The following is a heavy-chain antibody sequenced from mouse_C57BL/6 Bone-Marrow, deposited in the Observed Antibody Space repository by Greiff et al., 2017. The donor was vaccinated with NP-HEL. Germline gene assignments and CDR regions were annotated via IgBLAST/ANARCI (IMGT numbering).Heavy chain of an antibody. CDR1: GFNIKADC. CDR3: TTGWIRRPGIAY. CDR2: IDPGTGDT. V-gene: IGHV14-4*01. D-gene: IGHD2-2*01. J-gene: IGHJ3*01. Sequence: VQLQQSGAELVRPGASVKLSCTASGFNIKADCMHWVKQRPEPGLEWIGWIDPGTGDTDYASKFQGKATLTVDTSSNTAYLQLSSLTSEDTAVYDCTTGWIRRPGIAYWGQGTLVTASA.